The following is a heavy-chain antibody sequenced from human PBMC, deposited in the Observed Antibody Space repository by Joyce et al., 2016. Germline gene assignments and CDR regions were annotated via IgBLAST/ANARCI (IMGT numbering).Heavy chain of an antibody. Sequence: QVQLVQSGAEVRMPGASVKVSCEASGYTFTGYHMHWVRQAPGQGLEWMGWVNPNNGGTNYAQKFQGRVTMTRDTSIRTAYMELSRLTSDDTAVYYCARPRREWEPTIFDYWGQGSLVTVSS. CDR1: GYTFTGYH. D-gene: IGHD1-26*01. CDR3: ARPRREWEPTIFDY. V-gene: IGHV1-2*02. J-gene: IGHJ4*02. CDR2: VNPNNGGT.